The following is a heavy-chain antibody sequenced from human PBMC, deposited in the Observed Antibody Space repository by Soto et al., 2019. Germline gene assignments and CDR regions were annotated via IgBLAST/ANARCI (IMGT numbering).Heavy chain of an antibody. Sequence: LETLSHTCPVSSGSSSFYYWIWIRQPPGKGLEWIGYIYYSGSTNYNPSLKSRVTISVDTSKNQFSLKLSSVTAADTAVYYCGRGNDYGDYYFDYWGQGTLVTVSS. CDR1: SGSSSFYY. CDR2: IYYSGST. D-gene: IGHD4-17*01. V-gene: IGHV4-59*01. CDR3: GRGNDYGDYYFDY. J-gene: IGHJ4*02.